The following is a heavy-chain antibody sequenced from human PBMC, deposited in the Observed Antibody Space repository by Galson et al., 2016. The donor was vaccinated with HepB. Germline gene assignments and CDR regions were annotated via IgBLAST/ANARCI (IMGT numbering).Heavy chain of an antibody. V-gene: IGHV2-5*02. J-gene: IGHJ2*01. Sequence: PALVKPTQTLTLTCTFSGFSLSASGVAVGWIRQPPGKALEWLALIFWDDEKLYSPSLQTRLTITKDTSKKQVVLTLTNMDPADTATYYGAHRGGLFPYWYFDFWGRGTLVAVSS. CDR1: GFSLSASGVA. CDR2: IFWDDEK. D-gene: IGHD2-21*01. CDR3: AHRGGLFPYWYFDF.